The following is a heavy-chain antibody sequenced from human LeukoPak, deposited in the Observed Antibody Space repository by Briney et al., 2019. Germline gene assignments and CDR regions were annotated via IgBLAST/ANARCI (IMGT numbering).Heavy chain of an antibody. D-gene: IGHD2-2*01. V-gene: IGHV4-59*01. J-gene: IGHJ5*02. Sequence: SDTLSLTCTVSGGSISSYYWSWIRQPPGKGLEWIGYIYYSGSTNYNPSLKSRVTISVDTSKNQFSLKLSSVTAADTAVYYCARDRGATMPFPMYNWFDPWGQGTLVTVSS. CDR2: IYYSGST. CDR1: GGSISSYY. CDR3: ARDRGATMPFPMYNWFDP.